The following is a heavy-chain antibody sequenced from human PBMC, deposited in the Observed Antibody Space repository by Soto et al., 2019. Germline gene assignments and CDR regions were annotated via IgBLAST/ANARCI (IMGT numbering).Heavy chain of an antibody. D-gene: IGHD2-2*01. V-gene: IGHV1-46*03. Sequence: QVQLVQSGAEVKKPGASVKVSCKASGYTFTSYYMHWVRQAPGQGLEWMGIINPSGGSTSYAQKFKGRVTMTRDTSTSTVYMELSSLRSEDTAVYYCARDSRRIVVVPAATLYYYYYYMDVWGKGTTVTVSS. CDR3: ARDSRRIVVVPAATLYYYYYYMDV. CDR2: INPSGGST. CDR1: GYTFTSYY. J-gene: IGHJ6*03.